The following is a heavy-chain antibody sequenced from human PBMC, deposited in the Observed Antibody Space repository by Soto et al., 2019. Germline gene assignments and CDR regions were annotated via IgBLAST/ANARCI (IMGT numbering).Heavy chain of an antibody. J-gene: IGHJ4*02. CDR2: INPSGGST. V-gene: IGHV1-46*01. Sequence: ASVKVSCKASGYTFTTYYMHWVRQAPGQGLEWMGIINPSGGSTTSAQKFQGRVTMTRDTSTSTVYMELSSLRAEDTAVYYCAKNGLSSSPSAIDSWGQGTLVTVSS. CDR1: GYTFTTYY. CDR3: AKNGLSSSPSAIDS. D-gene: IGHD6-6*01.